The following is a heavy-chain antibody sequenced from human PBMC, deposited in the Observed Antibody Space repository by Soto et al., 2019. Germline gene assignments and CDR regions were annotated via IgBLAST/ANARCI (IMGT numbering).Heavy chain of an antibody. D-gene: IGHD1-26*01. Sequence: SETLSLTFTVSGGSIRDYDWSGIREAQGKGLELIGYIYYSGSTYYNPSLKSRVTISVDTSKNQFSLKLSSVTAADTAVYYCARDLPSLSGSYYYYYYYGMDVWGQGTTVTVSS. J-gene: IGHJ6*02. CDR1: GGSIRDYD. CDR3: ARDLPSLSGSYYYYYYYGMDV. V-gene: IGHV4-30-4*01. CDR2: IYYSGST.